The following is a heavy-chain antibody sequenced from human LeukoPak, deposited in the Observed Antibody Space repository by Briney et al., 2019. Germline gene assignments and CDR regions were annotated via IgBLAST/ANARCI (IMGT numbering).Heavy chain of an antibody. D-gene: IGHD1-26*01. CDR1: GFTFSSYW. Sequence: GGSLRLSCAASGFTFSSYWMSWVRQAPGKGLEWLANIKQDGSEKYYVDSVKGRFTISRDNAKNSLYLQMNSLRAEDTAVYYCARVDGSSITYYFDYWGQGTLVTVSS. J-gene: IGHJ4*02. V-gene: IGHV3-7*04. CDR2: IKQDGSEK. CDR3: ARVDGSSITYYFDY.